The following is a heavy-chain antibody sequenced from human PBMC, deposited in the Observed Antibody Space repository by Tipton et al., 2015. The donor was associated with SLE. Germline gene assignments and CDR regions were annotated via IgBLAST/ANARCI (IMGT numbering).Heavy chain of an antibody. CDR3: ARGQYAYGYPHFDF. Sequence: SLRLSCAASGFTFSTYWMSWVRQAPGRGLEWVANIKQDGSAEKYVDSVRGRFTISRDNAKNSLYLQMNSQRADDTAVYYCARGQYAYGYPHFDFWGQGNLVTVSS. J-gene: IGHJ4*02. D-gene: IGHD5-18*01. CDR2: IKQDGSAE. V-gene: IGHV3-7*01. CDR1: GFTFSTYW.